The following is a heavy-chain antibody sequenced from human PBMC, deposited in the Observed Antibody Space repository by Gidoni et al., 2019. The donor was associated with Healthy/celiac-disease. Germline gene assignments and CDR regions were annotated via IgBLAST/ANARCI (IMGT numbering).Heavy chain of an antibody. Sequence: QVQLVESGGGVVQPGRSLRLSCAASGFTFSSYGMPWVRQAPGKGLEWVAVIWYDGSNKYYADSVKGRFTISRDNSKNTLDLQMNSLRAEDTAVYYCARDPFWSGYYFDYWGQGTLVTVSS. D-gene: IGHD3-3*01. CDR2: IWYDGSNK. CDR3: ARDPFWSGYYFDY. V-gene: IGHV3-33*01. J-gene: IGHJ4*02. CDR1: GFTFSSYG.